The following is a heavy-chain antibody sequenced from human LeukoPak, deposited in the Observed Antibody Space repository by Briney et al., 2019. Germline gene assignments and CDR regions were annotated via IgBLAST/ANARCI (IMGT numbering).Heavy chain of an antibody. D-gene: IGHD6-6*01. Sequence: PSETLSLTCTVSGGSISSSSYYWGWIRQPPGKGLEWIGSIYYSGSTYYNPSLKSRVTISVDTSKNQFSLKLSSVTAADTAVYYCARERRIAATKNWFDPWGQGTLVTVSS. CDR1: GGSISSSSYY. J-gene: IGHJ5*02. CDR2: IYYSGST. CDR3: ARERRIAATKNWFDP. V-gene: IGHV4-39*07.